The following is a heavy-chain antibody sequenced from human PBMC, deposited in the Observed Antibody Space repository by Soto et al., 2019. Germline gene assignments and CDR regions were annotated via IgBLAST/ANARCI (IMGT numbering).Heavy chain of an antibody. V-gene: IGHV3-15*01. J-gene: IGHJ4*02. D-gene: IGHD6-13*01. CDR2: IKSNTDGGTT. Sequence: EVQLVESGGGLVKPGGSLRLSCAASGFTFSNAWMSWVRQAPGKGLEWVGRIKSNTDGGTTDYAAPVKGRFTISRDDSKNTLDLEINSLKIEDTAVYYCTGSSWDGFWGQGTLVTVSS. CDR1: GFTFSNAW. CDR3: TGSSWDGF.